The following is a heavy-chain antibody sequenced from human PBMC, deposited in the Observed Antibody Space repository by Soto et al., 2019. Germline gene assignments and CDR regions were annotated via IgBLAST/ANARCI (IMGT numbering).Heavy chain of an antibody. Sequence: SGPLYLTISVYGDSINSYWWSWIRQPAGKGLEWIGRVYSSGTTDYNPSLNSRATMSVETSKNQFSLKLSSVTASSTAVYYCERDIGSLAYDDVYWCLG. CDR3: ERDIGSLAYDDVY. D-gene: IGHD3-3*02. J-gene: IGHJ4*02. CDR2: VYSSGTT. V-gene: IGHV4-4*07. CDR1: GDSINSYW.